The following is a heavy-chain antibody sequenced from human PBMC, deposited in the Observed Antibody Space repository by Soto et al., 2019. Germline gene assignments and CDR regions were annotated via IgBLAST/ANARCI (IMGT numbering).Heavy chain of an antibody. D-gene: IGHD1-26*01. CDR2: ISYDGSNK. CDR1: GFTFSSYA. CDR3: ARDPEWELLPGAFYFDY. Sequence: GGSLRLSCAASGFTFSSYAMHWVRQAPGKGLEWVAVISYDGSNKYYADSVKGRFTISRDNSKNTLYLQMNSLRAEDTAVYYCARDPEWELLPGAFYFDYWGRGTLVTVSS. J-gene: IGHJ4*02. V-gene: IGHV3-30-3*01.